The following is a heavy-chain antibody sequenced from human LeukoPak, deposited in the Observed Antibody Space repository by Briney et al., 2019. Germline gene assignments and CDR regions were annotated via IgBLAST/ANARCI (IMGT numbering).Heavy chain of an antibody. D-gene: IGHD5-18*01. CDR1: GGSFSGYY. CDR3: ARGRYSYGRYYHYYMDV. V-gene: IGHV4-34*01. J-gene: IGHJ6*03. Sequence: SETLSLTCAVYGGSFSGYYWSWIRQPPGKGLEWIGEINHSGSTNYNPSLKSRVTISVDTSKNQFSLKLSSVTAADTAVYYCARGRYSYGRYYHYYMDVWGKGTTVTVSS. CDR2: INHSGST.